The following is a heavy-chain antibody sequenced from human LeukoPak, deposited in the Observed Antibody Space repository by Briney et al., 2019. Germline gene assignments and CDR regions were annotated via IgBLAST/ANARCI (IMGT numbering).Heavy chain of an antibody. CDR2: INHSGST. CDR3: ARERGITMVRGYYYYYYMDV. V-gene: IGHV4-34*01. D-gene: IGHD3-10*01. CDR1: GGSFSGYY. J-gene: IGHJ6*03. Sequence: SETLSLTCAVYGGSFSGYYWSWIRQPPGKGLEWIGEINHSGSTNYNPSLKSRVTISVDTSKNQFPLKLSSVTAADTAVYYCARERGITMVRGYYYYYYMDVWGKGTTVTVSS.